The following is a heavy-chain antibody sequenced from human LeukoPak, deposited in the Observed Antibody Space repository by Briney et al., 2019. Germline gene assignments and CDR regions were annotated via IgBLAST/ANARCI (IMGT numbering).Heavy chain of an antibody. D-gene: IGHD3-10*01. J-gene: IGHJ4*02. CDR1: GFTFSTYG. Sequence: GGSLRLSCAASGFTFSTYGLHWVRQAPGKGLEWAAVIWYDGSNKYYADSVKGRFTISRDNSKNTLYLQMNSLRAEDTAVYYCARAVGPYDYWGQGTLVTVSS. CDR3: ARAVGPYDY. CDR2: IWYDGSNK. V-gene: IGHV3-33*01.